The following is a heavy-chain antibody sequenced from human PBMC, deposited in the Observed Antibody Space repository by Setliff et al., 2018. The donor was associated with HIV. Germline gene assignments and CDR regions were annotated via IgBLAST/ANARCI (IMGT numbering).Heavy chain of an antibody. CDR3: ARSHYDSRGYYYRGDAFDI. J-gene: IGHJ3*02. D-gene: IGHD3-22*01. CDR1: GFSFSIYE. CDR2: ISSSSGTI. Sequence: GGSLRLSCAASGFSFSIYEMNWVRQAPGKGLEWRSYISSSSGTILYVDSVQGRFTISRDNAKNSLYLQMNSLRAEDTAVYYCARSHYDSRGYYYRGDAFDIWGLGTMVTVSS. V-gene: IGHV3-48*03.